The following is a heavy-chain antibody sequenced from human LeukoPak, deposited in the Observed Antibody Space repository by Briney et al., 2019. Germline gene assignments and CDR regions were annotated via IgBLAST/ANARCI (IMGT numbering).Heavy chain of an antibody. CDR3: AKARSGMATALDY. V-gene: IGHV3-33*06. CDR2: IWYDGSKK. Sequence: GGSLRLSCAASGFTFSSYGMHWVRQAPGKGLEWVAVIWYDGSKKYYADSVKGRFTISRDNSKNTLYLQMNSLRAEDTAVYYCAKARSGMATALDYWGQGTLVTVSS. CDR1: GFTFSSYG. D-gene: IGHD5-24*01. J-gene: IGHJ4*02.